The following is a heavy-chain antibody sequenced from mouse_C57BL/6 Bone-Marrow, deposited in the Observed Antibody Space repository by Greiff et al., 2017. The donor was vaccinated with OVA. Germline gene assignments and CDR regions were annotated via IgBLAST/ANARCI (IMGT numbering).Heavy chain of an antibody. J-gene: IGHJ3*01. V-gene: IGHV1-15*01. D-gene: IGHD2-4*01. CDR2: IDPETGGT. Sequence: VQLQQSGAELVRPGASVTLSCKASGYTFTDYEMHWVKQTPVHGLEWIGAIDPETGGTSYNQKFKGKAILTADKSSSTAYMELRSLTSEDSAVYYCTIQYDYDGSWFAYWGQGTLVTVSA. CDR1: GYTFTDYE. CDR3: TIQYDYDGSWFAY.